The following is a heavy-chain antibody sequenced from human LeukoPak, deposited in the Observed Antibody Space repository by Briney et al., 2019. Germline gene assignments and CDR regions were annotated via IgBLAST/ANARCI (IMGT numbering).Heavy chain of an antibody. CDR1: GGSFSGYY. Sequence: SETLSLTCAVYGGSFSGYYWSWIRQPPGKGLEWIGEINHSGSTNYNPSLKSRVTISVDTSKNQFSLKLSSVTAADTAMYYCARGSQDIAAACKGKPVHMDVWGKGTTVTVSS. CDR2: INHSGST. V-gene: IGHV4-34*01. CDR3: ARGSQDIAAACKGKPVHMDV. D-gene: IGHD6-13*01. J-gene: IGHJ6*03.